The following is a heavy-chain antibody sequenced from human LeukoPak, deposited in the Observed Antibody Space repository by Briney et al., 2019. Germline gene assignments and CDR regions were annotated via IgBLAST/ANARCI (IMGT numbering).Heavy chain of an antibody. CDR3: ARDQGGYDYPPDY. D-gene: IGHD5-12*01. Sequence: GGSLRLSCAAFGFTFSNYWMSWVRQAPGKGLEWVANINEDASKKYYVDSLKGRFTISRDNGKNSLFLQMDSLRAEDTAVYFCARDQGGYDYPPDYWGQGTLVTVSS. CDR1: GFTFSNYW. CDR2: INEDASKK. V-gene: IGHV3-7*04. J-gene: IGHJ4*02.